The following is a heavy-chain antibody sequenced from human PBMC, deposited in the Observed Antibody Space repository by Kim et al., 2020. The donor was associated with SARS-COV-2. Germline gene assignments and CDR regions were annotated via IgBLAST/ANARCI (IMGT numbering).Heavy chain of an antibody. CDR2: IRSKANSYAT. J-gene: IGHJ5*02. CDR1: GFTFSGSA. Sequence: GGSLRLSCAASGFTFSGSAMHWVRQASGKGLEWVGRIRSKANSYATAYAASVKGRFTISRDDSKNTAYLQMNSLKTEDTAVYYCTRDDGPVVTPSYNWFDPWGQGTLVTVSS. D-gene: IGHD2-21*02. CDR3: TRDDGPVVTPSYNWFDP. V-gene: IGHV3-73*01.